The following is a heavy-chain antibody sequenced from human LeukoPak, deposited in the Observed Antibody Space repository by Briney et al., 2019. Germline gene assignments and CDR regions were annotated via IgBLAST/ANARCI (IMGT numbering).Heavy chain of an antibody. Sequence: PGGSLRLSCAASGFTVSSSNYMSWVRQAPGKGPEWVSVIYSGGSTYYADSVKGRFTISRHNSKNTLYLQMNSLRAEDTAVYYCAREGHPHYDFWSGYLDVWGQGTTVTVSS. CDR3: AREGHPHYDFWSGYLDV. CDR2: IYSGGST. D-gene: IGHD3-3*01. V-gene: IGHV3-53*04. CDR1: GFTVSSSNY. J-gene: IGHJ6*02.